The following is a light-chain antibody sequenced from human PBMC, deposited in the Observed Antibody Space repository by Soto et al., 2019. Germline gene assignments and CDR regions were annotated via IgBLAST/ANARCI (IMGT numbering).Light chain of an antibody. CDR1: QSVFNY. V-gene: IGKV3-11*01. CDR3: QQYDSWPLT. J-gene: IGKJ4*01. Sequence: EVVLTQSPATLSLSPGARATLSCRASQSVFNYLAWYQQKPGQAPRLLIDDASNRAAGIPGRFSGSGSGTDFTLTISSLESEDFAVYYCQQYDSWPLTFGGGTKVEIK. CDR2: DAS.